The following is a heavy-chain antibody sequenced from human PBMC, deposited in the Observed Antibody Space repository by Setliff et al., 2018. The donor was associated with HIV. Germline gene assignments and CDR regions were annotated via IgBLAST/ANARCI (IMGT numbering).Heavy chain of an antibody. J-gene: IGHJ4*02. V-gene: IGHV3-30*18. D-gene: IGHD4-17*01. Sequence: GGSLRLSCGASGFTFNNYGMHWVRRAPGKGLEWVASISYHERDTFYADSVKGRFTISRDNSKNMLYLQMSSLTTEDTAVYYCAKPTTVVTSYYFDSWGQGTQVTVSS. CDR1: GFTFNNYG. CDR2: ISYHERDT. CDR3: AKPTTVVTSYYFDS.